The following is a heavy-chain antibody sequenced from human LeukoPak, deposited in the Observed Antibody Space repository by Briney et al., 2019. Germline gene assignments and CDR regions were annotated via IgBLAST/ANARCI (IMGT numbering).Heavy chain of an antibody. CDR2: INVRSTT. Sequence: PGGTLRLSCAASGFTYSSYAMSWVRQAPGKGREWMFAINVRSTTYYADSVKGRFTISRDNSKNTLYLQMNSLRAEDTALYYCALSGGRDWYCLECWGQGTLVTVSS. D-gene: IGHD6-19*01. CDR3: ALSGGRDWYCLEC. V-gene: IGHV3-23*01. CDR1: GFTYSSYA. J-gene: IGHJ4*02.